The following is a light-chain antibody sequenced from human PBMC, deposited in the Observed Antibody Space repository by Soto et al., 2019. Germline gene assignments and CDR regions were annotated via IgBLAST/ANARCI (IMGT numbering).Light chain of an antibody. CDR2: GAS. CDR1: QSVNLN. V-gene: IGKV3-15*01. CDR3: HQHNSCPRGT. J-gene: IGKJ3*01. Sequence: EIMMTQSPGTLSVSPGEGATLSCTASQSVNLNFAWYQQKPGQPPRLLLYGASTRATGIPVRFRGSGSWTEFTLTNISLQSEDYAGYYCHQHNSCPRGTFGPGTKVEIK.